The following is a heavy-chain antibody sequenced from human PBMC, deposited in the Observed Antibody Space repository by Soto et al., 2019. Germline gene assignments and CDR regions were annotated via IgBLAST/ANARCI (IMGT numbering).Heavy chain of an antibody. J-gene: IGHJ3*02. V-gene: IGHV3-21*01. CDR2: ISSSSSYI. CDR1: GFTFVSYS. Sequence: WGSLRLSCAASGFTFVSYSINCVGHAPFKGLEWVSSISSSSSYIYYADSVKGRFTISRDNAKNSLYLQMNSLRAEDTAVYYCARDWADSSGDDAFDIWGQGTMVTVSS. CDR3: ARDWADSSGDDAFDI. D-gene: IGHD3-22*01.